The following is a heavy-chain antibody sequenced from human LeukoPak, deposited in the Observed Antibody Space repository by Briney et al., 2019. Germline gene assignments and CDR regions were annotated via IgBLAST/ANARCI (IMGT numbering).Heavy chain of an antibody. Sequence: SETLSLTCTVSGGSINYRHWTWIRQPPGKGLEWIGYIYYTGSTNYNPSLKSRVIISLDTSKNQFSLKLSSVTAADTAVYYCATHNSGTFYNFDSWSQGALVTVSS. J-gene: IGHJ4*02. CDR2: IYYTGST. CDR3: ATHNSGTFYNFDS. V-gene: IGHV4-59*08. CDR1: GGSINYRH. D-gene: IGHD3-10*01.